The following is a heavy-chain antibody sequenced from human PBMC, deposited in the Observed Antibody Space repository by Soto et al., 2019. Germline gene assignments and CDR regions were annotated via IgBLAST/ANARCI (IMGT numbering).Heavy chain of an antibody. D-gene: IGHD6-13*01. CDR3: ARGGYSSSQGRFEP. Sequence: SETLSLTCTVSGGSVSSGSYYWSWVRQPPGKGLEWIGYIYYSGSTNYNPSLKSRGTISVDTSKNQFSLKLSSVTAAATAVYYCARGGYSSSQGRFEPWGQVTLGTVAS. CDR2: IYYSGST. V-gene: IGHV4-61*01. CDR1: GGSVSSGSYY. J-gene: IGHJ5*02.